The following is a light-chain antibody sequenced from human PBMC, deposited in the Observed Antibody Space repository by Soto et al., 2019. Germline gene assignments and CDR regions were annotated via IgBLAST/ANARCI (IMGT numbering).Light chain of an antibody. Sequence: QSVLTQPPSVSGTTGQRVTISCSGSSSNIRGNTVNWYHQLPGTAPKLLIYSNNQRPSGVPDRFSGSKSGTSASLAISGLQPEDESDYYCAAWDDSLNGYVFGTGTKLTVL. V-gene: IGLV1-44*01. CDR3: AAWDDSLNGYV. J-gene: IGLJ1*01. CDR2: SNN. CDR1: SSNIRGNT.